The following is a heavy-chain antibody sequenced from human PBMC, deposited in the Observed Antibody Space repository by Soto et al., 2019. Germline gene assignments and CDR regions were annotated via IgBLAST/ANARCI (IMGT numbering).Heavy chain of an antibody. Sequence: GESLKISCKGSGYSVTSYWISWVRQMPGRGLEWMGRIDPSDSYTNYSPSFQGHVTISADKSISTAYLQWSSLKASDTAMYYCARQVRYYDSSGYPGTTDYWGQGTLVTVSS. D-gene: IGHD3-22*01. CDR1: GYSVTSYW. CDR2: IDPSDSYT. V-gene: IGHV5-10-1*01. CDR3: ARQVRYYDSSGYPGTTDY. J-gene: IGHJ4*02.